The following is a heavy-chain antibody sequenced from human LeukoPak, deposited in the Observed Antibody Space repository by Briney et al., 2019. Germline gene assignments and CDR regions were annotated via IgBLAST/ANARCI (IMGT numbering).Heavy chain of an antibody. J-gene: IGHJ4*02. CDR3: AKYSSGWCFEY. CDR1: GFTFSSYA. Sequence: PGGSLRLSCAASGFTFSSYAMSWVRQAPGKGLEWVSGISASGGSTYYADSVEGRFTISRDNSKNTLYLQMNSLRAEDTAVYYCAKYSSGWCFEYWGQGTLVTVSS. V-gene: IGHV3-23*01. CDR2: ISASGGST. D-gene: IGHD6-19*01.